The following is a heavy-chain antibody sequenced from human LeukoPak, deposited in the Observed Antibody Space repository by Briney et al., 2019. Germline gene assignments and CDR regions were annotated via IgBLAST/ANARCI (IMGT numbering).Heavy chain of an antibody. CDR3: ARFRYSAGY. CDR1: GGSFSGYY. CDR2: INHSGST. D-gene: IGHD5-18*01. V-gene: IGHV4-34*01. J-gene: IGHJ4*02. Sequence: SETLSLTCAVYGGSFSGYYWSWIRQPPGKGLEWIGEINHSGSTNYNPSLKSRVTISVDTSKNQFSLKLSSVTAADMAVYYCARFRYSAGYWGQGTLVTVSS.